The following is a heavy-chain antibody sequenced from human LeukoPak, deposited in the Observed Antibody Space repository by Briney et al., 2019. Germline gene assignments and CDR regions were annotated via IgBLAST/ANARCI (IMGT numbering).Heavy chain of an antibody. D-gene: IGHD2-15*01. CDR3: AREMGTNRYCSGGSCPFDY. J-gene: IGHJ4*02. V-gene: IGHV3-66*02. CDR2: IYSGGST. Sequence: GGSLRLSCAASGFTVSSNYMSWVRQAPGKGLEWVSVIYSGGSTYYADSVKGRFTISRDNSKNTLYLQMNSLRAEDTAVYYCAREMGTNRYCSGGSCPFDYWGQGTLVTVSS. CDR1: GFTVSSNY.